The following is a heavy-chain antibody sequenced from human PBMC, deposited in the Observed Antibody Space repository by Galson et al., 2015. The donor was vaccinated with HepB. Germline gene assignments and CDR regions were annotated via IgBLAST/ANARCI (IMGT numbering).Heavy chain of an antibody. J-gene: IGHJ3*02. D-gene: IGHD2-21*02. CDR1: GFTFSSYI. V-gene: IGHV3-64*02. CDR3: ARGQIIGVTTHAFDI. Sequence: SLRLSCAASGFTFSSYIMHWVRQAPGKGLDYVSAISSNGGTTYYVDSVKGRFTISRDNSKNTLYLQMGSLRAEDMAVYYCARGQIIGVTTHAFDIWGQGTMVTVSS. CDR2: ISSNGGTT.